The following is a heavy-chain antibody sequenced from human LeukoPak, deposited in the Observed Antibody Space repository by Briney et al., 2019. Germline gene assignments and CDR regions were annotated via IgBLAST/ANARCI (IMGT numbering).Heavy chain of an antibody. D-gene: IGHD3-22*01. J-gene: IGHJ4*02. V-gene: IGHV4-34*01. CDR2: INHSGST. CDR3: ARHSSGYLAYFDY. Sequence: PSETLSLTCAVYGGSFSGYYWSWIRQPPGKGLEWIGEINHSGSTNYTPSLKSRVTIPVDTSKNQFSLKLGSVTAADTAVYYCARHSSGYLAYFDYWGEGNLGPVSS. CDR1: GGSFSGYY.